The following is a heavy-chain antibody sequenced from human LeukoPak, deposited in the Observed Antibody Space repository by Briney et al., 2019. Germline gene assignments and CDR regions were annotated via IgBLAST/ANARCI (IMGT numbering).Heavy chain of an antibody. CDR2: LYYTGST. D-gene: IGHD4/OR15-4a*01. CDR1: GGSVSNYRYY. J-gene: IGHJ4*02. CDR3: ARHAGMTMASLFFDY. Sequence: PSETLSLTCNVSGGSVSNYRYYWGWIRQPPGKGLEWIGSLYYTGSTYHNPSPGGRVATSVDTSKNQISLRLSPVTAADTAVYYCARHAGMTMASLFFDYWGQGTLVTVSS. V-gene: IGHV4-39*01.